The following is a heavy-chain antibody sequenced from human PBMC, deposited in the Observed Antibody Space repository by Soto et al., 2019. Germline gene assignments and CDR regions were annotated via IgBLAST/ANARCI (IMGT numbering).Heavy chain of an antibody. CDR1: GFPFSTYS. V-gene: IGHV3-48*02. Sequence: GGSLRLSCAASGFPFSTYSMSWFRQAPGKGLECISYISASTLTTFYADSVKGRFTISRDTAQNSLYLQMNSLRDEDTAVYYCARAPQLVAPAATGFDSWGQGTLVTVSA. CDR3: ARAPQLVAPAATGFDS. CDR2: ISASTLTT. J-gene: IGHJ4*02. D-gene: IGHD2-2*01.